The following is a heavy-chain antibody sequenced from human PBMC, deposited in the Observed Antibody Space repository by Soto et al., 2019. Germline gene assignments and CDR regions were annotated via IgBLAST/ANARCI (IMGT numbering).Heavy chain of an antibody. V-gene: IGHV4-59*01. Sequence: QVQLQESGPGLVKPSETLSLTCTVSGDSISSFYWSWIRQPPGKGLEWVGYIFSSGSTNYNPSLRSRVTFSVDMSENQFSLKLTSVTAADTAVYYCARVGYCSSTPCWHIGHFEYWGQGKLVTVSS. CDR2: IFSSGST. CDR3: ARVGYCSSTPCWHIGHFEY. CDR1: GDSISSFY. D-gene: IGHD2-2*01. J-gene: IGHJ4*02.